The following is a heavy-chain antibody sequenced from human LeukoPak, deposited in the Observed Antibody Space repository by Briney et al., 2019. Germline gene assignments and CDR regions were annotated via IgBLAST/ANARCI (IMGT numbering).Heavy chain of an antibody. D-gene: IGHD3-22*01. V-gene: IGHV1-69*05. CDR1: GGTFSSYA. CDR2: IIPIFGTA. Sequence: ASVKVSCKASGGTFSSYAISWVRQAPGQGLEWMGGIIPIFGTANYAQKFQGRVTITTDESTSTAYMELSSLRSEDTAVYYCARAHYYDSRGPAYNWFDPWGQGTLVPVSS. CDR3: ARAHYYDSRGPAYNWFDP. J-gene: IGHJ5*02.